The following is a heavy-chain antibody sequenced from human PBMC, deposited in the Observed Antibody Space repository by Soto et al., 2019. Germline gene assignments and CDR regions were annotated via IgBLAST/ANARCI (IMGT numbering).Heavy chain of an antibody. CDR3: ARESGPGSFDWFDP. J-gene: IGHJ5*02. Sequence: PSETLSLNCTVSGGSISSDGYYWSGIGQPPGKGLEWIGHVFYGGSTYYNPSFKSRVTISVDTSKNQFSLKLCSVTAADTAVYYCARESGPGSFDWFDPWGQGTLVTVSS. D-gene: IGHD3-10*01. CDR2: VFYGGST. CDR1: GGSISSDGYY. V-gene: IGHV4-30-4*01.